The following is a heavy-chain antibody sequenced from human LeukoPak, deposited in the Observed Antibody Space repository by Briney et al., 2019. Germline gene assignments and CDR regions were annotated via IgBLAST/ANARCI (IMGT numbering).Heavy chain of an antibody. CDR2: IYYSGNT. CDR3: ARDKGGYSYANFDY. CDR1: GGSISSSSYY. J-gene: IGHJ4*02. V-gene: IGHV4-39*07. Sequence: SETLSLTCTVSGGSISSSSYYWDWIRQPPGKGLEWIGSIYYSGNTYYNPSLKSRATISVDTSKNQFSLKLSSVTAADTAVYYCARDKGGYSYANFDYWGQGTLVTVSS. D-gene: IGHD5-18*01.